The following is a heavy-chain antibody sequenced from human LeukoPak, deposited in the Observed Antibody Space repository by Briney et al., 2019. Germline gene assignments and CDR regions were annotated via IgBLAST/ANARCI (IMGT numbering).Heavy chain of an antibody. CDR3: ASDQRTYYLGSGSYYKVGRLDF. D-gene: IGHD3-10*01. J-gene: IGHJ4*02. CDR2: INAGNGNT. CDR1: GYTFTSYA. V-gene: IGHV1-3*01. Sequence: ASVKVSCKASGYTFTSYAMHWVRQAPGQRLEWMGWINAGNGNTKYSQKFQGRVTITRDTSASTAYMELSSLRSEDTAVYYCASDQRTYYLGSGSYYKVGRLDFWGQGTLVTVSS.